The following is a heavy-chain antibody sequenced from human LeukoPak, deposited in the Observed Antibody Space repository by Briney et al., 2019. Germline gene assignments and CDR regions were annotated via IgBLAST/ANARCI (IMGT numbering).Heavy chain of an antibody. CDR1: GGSISSYY. J-gene: IGHJ6*02. CDR2: IYYSGST. Sequence: SETLSLTCTVSGGSISSYYWSWIRQPPGKGLEWIGYIYYSGSTNYNPSLKSRVTISVDTSKNQFSLKLSSVTAADTAVYYCARGGSLRYFDWLLPDYYYYYGKEVWGQGTKVTVSS. V-gene: IGHV4-59*01. D-gene: IGHD3-9*01. CDR3: ARGGSLRYFDWLLPDYYYYYGKEV.